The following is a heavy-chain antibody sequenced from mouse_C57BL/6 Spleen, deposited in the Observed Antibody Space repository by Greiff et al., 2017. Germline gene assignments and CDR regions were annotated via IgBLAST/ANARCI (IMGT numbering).Heavy chain of an antibody. CDR3: ARMDGSYGAWLAY. V-gene: IGHV1-39*01. CDR1: GYSFTDYN. CDR2: INPNYGTT. Sequence: EVQLKESGPELVKPGASVKISCKASGYSFTDYNMNWVKQSHGQSLEWIGVINPNYGTTSYNQKFKGKATLTVDQSSSTAYMQLNSLMSEEYAVDYCARMDGSYGAWLAYWGQGTLVTVSA. D-gene: IGHD1-1*02. J-gene: IGHJ3*01.